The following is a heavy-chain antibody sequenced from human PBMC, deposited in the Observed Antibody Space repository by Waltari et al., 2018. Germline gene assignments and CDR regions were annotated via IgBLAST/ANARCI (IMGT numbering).Heavy chain of an antibody. J-gene: IGHJ5*02. CDR2: IIPIFGTA. D-gene: IGHD3-10*01. CDR3: ARGGTMVRGVIINRPTWFDP. Sequence: QVQLVQSGAEVKKPGSSVKVSCKASGGTFSSYAIGWVRQAPGQGLGWMGGIIPIFGTANYAQKFQGRVTITADESTSTAYMELSSLRSEDTAVYYCARGGTMVRGVIINRPTWFDPWGQGTLVTVSS. V-gene: IGHV1-69*01. CDR1: GGTFSSYA.